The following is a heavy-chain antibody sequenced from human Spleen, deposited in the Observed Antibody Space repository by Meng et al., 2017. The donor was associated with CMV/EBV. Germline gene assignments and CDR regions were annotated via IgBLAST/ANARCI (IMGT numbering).Heavy chain of an antibody. J-gene: IGHJ6*02. V-gene: IGHV3-30*02. CDR2: IRYDGSNK. CDR3: AKGRSKYYYYYYGMDV. Sequence: GGSLRLSCAASGFTFSSYGMHWVRQAPGKGLEWVAFIRYDGSNKYYADSAKGRFTISRDNSKNTLYLQMNSLRAEDTAVYYCAKGRSKYYYYYYGMDVWGQGTTVTVSS. CDR1: GFTFSSYG.